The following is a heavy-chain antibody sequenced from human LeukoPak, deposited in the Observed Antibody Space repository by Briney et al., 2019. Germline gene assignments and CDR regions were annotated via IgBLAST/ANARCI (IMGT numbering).Heavy chain of an antibody. V-gene: IGHV3-74*03. Sequence: SGGSLRLSCAASGLTFSSFWMHWVRQVPGKGLVWVSRINSDGSNRKYADSVKGRFTISRDNAENTLYLQMNSLRAEDTAVYYCARIYCSGGSCYSAYFDYWGQGTLVTVSS. CDR3: ARIYCSGGSCYSAYFDY. CDR1: GLTFSSFW. J-gene: IGHJ4*02. CDR2: INSDGSNR. D-gene: IGHD2-15*01.